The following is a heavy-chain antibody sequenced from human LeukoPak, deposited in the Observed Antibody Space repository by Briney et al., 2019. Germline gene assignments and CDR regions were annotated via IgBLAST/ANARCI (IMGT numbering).Heavy chain of an antibody. CDR2: VYYTGST. D-gene: IGHD3-22*01. CDR3: ARYLSSGLDY. J-gene: IGHJ4*02. Sequence: PSETLSLTCTVSGGSISSYDWTWIRQAPGKGLEWIGNVYYTGSTSYNPSLKSRVTISVDASKNHFSLRLTSVTAADTAVYYCARYLSSGLDYWGQGTLVTASS. V-gene: IGHV4-59*01. CDR1: GGSISSYD.